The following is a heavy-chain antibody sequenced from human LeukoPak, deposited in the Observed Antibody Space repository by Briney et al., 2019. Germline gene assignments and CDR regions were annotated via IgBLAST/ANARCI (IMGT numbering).Heavy chain of an antibody. V-gene: IGHV3-21*01. J-gene: IGHJ4*02. CDR3: ARDGGVGATY. CDR1: GGSISSGSYY. D-gene: IGHD1-26*01. Sequence: ETLSLTCTVSGGSISSGSYYWSWVRQAPGKGLEWVSSISSSSSYIYYADSVKGRFTISRDNAKNSLYLQMNSLRAEDTAVYYCARDGGVGATYWGQGTLVTVSS. CDR2: ISSSSSYI.